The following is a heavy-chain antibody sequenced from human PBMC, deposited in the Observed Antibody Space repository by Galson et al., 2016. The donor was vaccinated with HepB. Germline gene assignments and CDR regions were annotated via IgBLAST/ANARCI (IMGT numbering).Heavy chain of an antibody. D-gene: IGHD6-19*01. J-gene: IGHJ6*03. V-gene: IGHV4-39*01. CDR2: LYYPGST. CDR3: ATGIVVAGKMYYYYMDV. CDR1: GGSISGSNYY. Sequence: LSLTCNVSGGSISGSNYYWGWIRQPPGRGLEWIGSLYYPGSTNYNPSLESRVTIYVDTSKNHLSLSLTSVTAADTAVYYCATGIVVAGKMYYYYMDVWGKGTSVTVSS.